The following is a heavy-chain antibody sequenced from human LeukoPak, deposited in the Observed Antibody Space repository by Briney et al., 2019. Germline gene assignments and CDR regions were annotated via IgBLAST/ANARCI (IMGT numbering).Heavy chain of an antibody. CDR1: GGSISGYY. J-gene: IGHJ6*03. CDR3: ARDTGLPRGKAYYYYYMDV. CDR2: IYTSGST. V-gene: IGHV4-4*07. D-gene: IGHD3-16*01. Sequence: SETLSLTGTVSGGSISGYYWSWIRQPAGKGLEWIGRIYTSGSTDYNPSLKSRVTMSVDTSKNQFSLKLSSVTAADTAVYYCARDTGLPRGKAYYYYYMDVWGKGTTVTVSS.